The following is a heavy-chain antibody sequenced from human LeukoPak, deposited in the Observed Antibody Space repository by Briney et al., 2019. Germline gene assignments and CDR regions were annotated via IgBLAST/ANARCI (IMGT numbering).Heavy chain of an antibody. D-gene: IGHD5-24*01. CDR1: GYTFTGYY. CDR2: INPNSGGT. Sequence: GASVKVSCKASGYTFTGYYMHWVRQAPGQGLEWMGWINPNSGGTNYAQKFQGRVTMTRDTSISTAYMELSRLRSDDTAVYYCARGVRRDGYTEEMDYWGQGTLVTVSS. CDR3: ARGVRRDGYTEEMDY. J-gene: IGHJ4*02. V-gene: IGHV1-2*02.